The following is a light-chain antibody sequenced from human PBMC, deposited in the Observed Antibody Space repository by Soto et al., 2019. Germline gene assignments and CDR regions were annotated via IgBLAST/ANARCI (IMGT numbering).Light chain of an antibody. Sequence: EIGLTQSPGTLSLSPGERATLSCRASKSVSSSYLARYQQKPGQAPSLLIYGASSRATGIPDRCSGSGSGTDFTLTISRLEPEGFAVYYCQQYGSSLFAFGPGTKVDIK. CDR2: GAS. J-gene: IGKJ3*01. CDR3: QQYGSSLFA. V-gene: IGKV3-20*01. CDR1: KSVSSSY.